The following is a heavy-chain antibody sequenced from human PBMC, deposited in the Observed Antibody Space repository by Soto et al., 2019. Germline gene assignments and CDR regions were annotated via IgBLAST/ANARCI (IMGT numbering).Heavy chain of an antibody. CDR2: IFGSGDST. D-gene: IGHD6-19*01. CDR3: ARHGSGIAVAGTTHPIRMKDWFDP. CDR1: GFTFCNYA. V-gene: IGHV3-23*01. Sequence: GGAPRPSCAAPGFTFCNYAMSLVRQAPGKGLEGVSAIFGSGDSTFYADSVQGRVTISVDTSKNQFSLKLSSVTAADTAVYYCARHGSGIAVAGTTHPIRMKDWFDPWGQGTLVTVSS. J-gene: IGHJ5*02.